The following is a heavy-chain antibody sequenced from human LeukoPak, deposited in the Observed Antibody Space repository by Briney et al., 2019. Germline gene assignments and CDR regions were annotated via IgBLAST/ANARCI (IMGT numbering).Heavy chain of an antibody. J-gene: IGHJ4*02. D-gene: IGHD6-19*01. CDR3: ARVSWSSGWYYFDY. CDR1: GFTFSSYE. Sequence: GGSLRLSCAASGFTFSSYEMNWVRQAPGKGLEWVSYISSSGSTIYYADSVKGRFTTSRDNAKNSLYLQMNSLRAEDTAVYYCARVSWSSGWYYFDYWGQGTLVTVSS. V-gene: IGHV3-48*03. CDR2: ISSSGSTI.